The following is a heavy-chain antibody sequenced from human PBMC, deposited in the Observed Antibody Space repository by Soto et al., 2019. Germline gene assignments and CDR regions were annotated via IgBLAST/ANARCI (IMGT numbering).Heavy chain of an antibody. Sequence: GGSLRLSCAASGFAFNTYWMHWVRQAPGKGLVWVSRVNGDGSSTNYADSVKGRFTISRDNAKDTLYLQMNSLRGEDTAVYYCVRDRNWQLDDCWGQGTLVTVSS. D-gene: IGHD1-1*01. CDR3: VRDRNWQLDDC. V-gene: IGHV3-74*01. CDR2: VNGDGSST. J-gene: IGHJ4*02. CDR1: GFAFNTYW.